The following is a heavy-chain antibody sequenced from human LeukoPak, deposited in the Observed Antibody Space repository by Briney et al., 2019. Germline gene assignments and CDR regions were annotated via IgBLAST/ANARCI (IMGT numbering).Heavy chain of an antibody. CDR1: GYTFTSYG. V-gene: IGHV1-18*01. Sequence: ASVKVSCKASGYTFTSYGISWVRQAPGQGLEWMGWISAYNGNTNYAQKLQGRVTMTTDTSTSTAYMELRSLRSDDTAVYYCARDYPRITIFGVVISPFDYWGQGTLVTVSS. J-gene: IGHJ4*02. D-gene: IGHD3-3*01. CDR2: ISAYNGNT. CDR3: ARDYPRITIFGVVISPFDY.